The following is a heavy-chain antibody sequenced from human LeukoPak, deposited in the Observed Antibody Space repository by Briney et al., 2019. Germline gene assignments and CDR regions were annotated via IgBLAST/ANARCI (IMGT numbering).Heavy chain of an antibody. V-gene: IGHV3-23*01. CDR3: AKDYSSSWYF. CDR2: ISRSGGST. Sequence: GGSLRPSCAASGFTFNNYAMSWVRQAPGKGLEWVSAISRSGGSTYYTDSVKGRFTISRDNSKNTLYLQMNSLRAEDTAVYYCAKDYSSSWYFWGQGTLVTVSS. J-gene: IGHJ4*02. CDR1: GFTFNNYA. D-gene: IGHD6-13*01.